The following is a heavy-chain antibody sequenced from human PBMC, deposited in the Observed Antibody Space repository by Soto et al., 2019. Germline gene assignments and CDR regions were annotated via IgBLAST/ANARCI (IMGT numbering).Heavy chain of an antibody. D-gene: IGHD6-19*01. CDR3: ARSYSSSVYRMDV. J-gene: IGHJ6*02. CDR1: KFIFSSYA. Sequence: QVQLVESGGGVVQPGGSLRLSCAASKFIFSSYAMHWVRQAPGKGLEWMAVISYDGVNKYYADSVKGRFTISRDNSKNTLYLQVNSLRPEDTAVYYCARSYSSSVYRMDVWGQGTAVTVSS. V-gene: IGHV3-30-3*01. CDR2: ISYDGVNK.